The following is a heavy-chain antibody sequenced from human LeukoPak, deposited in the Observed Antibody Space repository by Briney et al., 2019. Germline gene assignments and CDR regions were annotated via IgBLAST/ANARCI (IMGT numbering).Heavy chain of an antibody. CDR3: ARDAAVVTPAEYFQH. D-gene: IGHD4-23*01. J-gene: IGHJ1*01. Sequence: ASVKVSCKASGYTFTSYGISWVRQAPGQGLEWMGWISAYNGNTNYAQKLQGRVTMTTDTSTSTAYMELRSLRSDDTAVYYCARDAAVVTPAEYFQHWGQGTLVTVSS. CDR2: ISAYNGNT. CDR1: GYTFTSYG. V-gene: IGHV1-18*01.